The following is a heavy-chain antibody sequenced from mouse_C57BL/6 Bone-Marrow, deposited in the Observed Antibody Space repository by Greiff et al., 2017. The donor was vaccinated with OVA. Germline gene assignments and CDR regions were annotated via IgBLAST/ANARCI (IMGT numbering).Heavy chain of an antibody. D-gene: IGHD1-1*02. Sequence: VKLQESGAELVRPGTSVKMSCKASGYTFTNYWIGWAKQRPGHGLEWIGDIYPGGGYTNYNEKFKGKATLTADKSSSTAYMQFSSLTSEDSAIYYCARENYYGIFAYWGQGTLVTVSA. V-gene: IGHV1-63*01. CDR3: ARENYYGIFAY. J-gene: IGHJ3*01. CDR1: GYTFTNYW. CDR2: IYPGGGYT.